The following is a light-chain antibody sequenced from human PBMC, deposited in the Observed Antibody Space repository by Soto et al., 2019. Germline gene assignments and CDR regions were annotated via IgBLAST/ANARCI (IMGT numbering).Light chain of an antibody. J-gene: IGKJ1*01. V-gene: IGKV3-15*01. Sequence: EIVMTQSPATLSVSPGERATLSCRASQSVSSNLAWYQQKPGQAPRLLIYGASTRATGIPARFSGSGSGTEFTLTSSSVQSEDFAVYYCQQYNNWPPWTFGQGTKVEIK. CDR2: GAS. CDR1: QSVSSN. CDR3: QQYNNWPPWT.